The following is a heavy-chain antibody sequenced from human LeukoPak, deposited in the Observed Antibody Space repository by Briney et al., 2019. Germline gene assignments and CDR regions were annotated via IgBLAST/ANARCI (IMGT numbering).Heavy chain of an antibody. CDR2: IKQDGSEK. CDR3: ARGSMAVVGAFDI. V-gene: IGHV3-7*01. J-gene: IGHJ3*02. D-gene: IGHD2-15*01. CDR1: GFTFSRYW. Sequence: PGGSLRLSCAASGFTFSRYWMSWVRPAPGKGLEWVANIKQDGSEKYYVDSVKGRFTISRDNAKNSLYLQMNSLRAEDTAVYYCARGSMAVVGAFDIWGQGTMVTVSS.